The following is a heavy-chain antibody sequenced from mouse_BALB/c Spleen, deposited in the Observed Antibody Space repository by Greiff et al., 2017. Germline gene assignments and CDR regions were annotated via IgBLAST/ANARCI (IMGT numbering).Heavy chain of an antibody. D-gene: IGHD2-3*01. CDR1: GFTFSSYT. Sequence: EVKVEESGGGLVQPGGSLKLSCAASGFTFSSYTMSWVRQTPEKRLEWVAYISNGGGSTYYPDTVKGRFTISRDNAKNTLYLQMSSLKSEDTAMYYCARQTDGYYYAMDYWGQGTSVTVSS. CDR2: ISNGGGST. J-gene: IGHJ4*01. V-gene: IGHV5-12-2*01. CDR3: ARQTDGYYYAMDY.